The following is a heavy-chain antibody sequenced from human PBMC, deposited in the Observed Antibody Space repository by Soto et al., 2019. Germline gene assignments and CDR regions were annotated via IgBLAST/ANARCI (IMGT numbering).Heavy chain of an antibody. V-gene: IGHV3-48*02. D-gene: IGHD6-13*01. Sequence: GGSLRLSCPASGFTFSSYSLNWVRQAPGKGLEWVSYITSSGTTVYYADSVRGRFTISRDNAKNSLYLQMNSLRDDDTAVYYCARGSSNWAYYFDFWGRGTLVTV. CDR1: GFTFSSYS. J-gene: IGHJ4*02. CDR2: ITSSGTTV. CDR3: ARGSSNWAYYFDF.